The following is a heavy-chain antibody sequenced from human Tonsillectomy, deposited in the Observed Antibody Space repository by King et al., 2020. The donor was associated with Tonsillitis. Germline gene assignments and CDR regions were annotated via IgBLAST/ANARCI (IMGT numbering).Heavy chain of an antibody. CDR1: GFTFSDYY. CDR2: ISSISTYT. V-gene: IGHV3-11*06. J-gene: IGHJ3*02. D-gene: IGHD2-2*01. Sequence: VQLVESGGGLVKPGGSLRLSCAASGFTFSDYYMSWIRQAPGKGLEWISYISSISTYTAYADSVKGRFTISRDNAKNSLYLQMNSLRAEDTAVYFCARDCGSTRCFFNDDAFDIWGQGTMVTVSS. CDR3: ARDCGSTRCFFNDDAFDI.